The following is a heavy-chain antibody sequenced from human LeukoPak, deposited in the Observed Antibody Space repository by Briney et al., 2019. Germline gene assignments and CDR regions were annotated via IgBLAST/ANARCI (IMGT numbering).Heavy chain of an antibody. Sequence: GGSLRLSCAASGFIFSSYSMKWVRQAPGKGLEWVSSISRSGSTKYYADSVKGRFTISRDNAKNSLFLQMNSLRAEDTAVYYCARVLRYCSGGNCYSGGLGYMDVWGKGTTVTISS. J-gene: IGHJ6*03. CDR3: ARVLRYCSGGNCYSGGLGYMDV. CDR2: ISRSGSTK. V-gene: IGHV3-48*04. CDR1: GFIFSSYS. D-gene: IGHD2-15*01.